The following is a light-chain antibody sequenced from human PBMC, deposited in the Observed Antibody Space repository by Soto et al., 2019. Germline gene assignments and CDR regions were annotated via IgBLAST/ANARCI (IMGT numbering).Light chain of an antibody. Sequence: DIQMTQSPSTLSASVGDRVTITCRASQSISTWLAWYQQKPGKAPKLLIYKASSLEGGVPSRFGGSGSGTLFNITISSLNPDDFATYYCQQYNTYPVTCGGGTPVDIK. J-gene: IGKJ4*01. CDR1: QSISTW. CDR3: QQYNTYPVT. V-gene: IGKV1-5*03. CDR2: KAS.